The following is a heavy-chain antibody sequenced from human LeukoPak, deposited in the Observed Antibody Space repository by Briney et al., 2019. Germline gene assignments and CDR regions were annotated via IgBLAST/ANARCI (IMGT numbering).Heavy chain of an antibody. V-gene: IGHV3-30*02. J-gene: IGHJ4*02. CDR3: AKDLQMTTVFDY. CDR2: IRYDGSNK. Sequence: GRSLRLSCAASGFIFSSYGMHWVRQAPGKGLEWVAFIRYDGSNKYYADSVKGRFTISRDNSKNTLYLQMNSLRAEDTAVYYCAKDLQMTTVFDYWGQGTLVTVSS. D-gene: IGHD4-11*01. CDR1: GFIFSSYG.